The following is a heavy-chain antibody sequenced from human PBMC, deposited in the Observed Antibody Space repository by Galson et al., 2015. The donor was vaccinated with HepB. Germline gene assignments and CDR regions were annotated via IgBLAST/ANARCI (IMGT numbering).Heavy chain of an antibody. V-gene: IGHV4-39*01. Sequence: SETLSLTCTVSGGSISSSSYYWGWIRQPPGKGLEWIGSIYYSGSTYYNPSLKSRVTTSVDTSKNQFSLKLSSVTAADTAVYYCARHPFCSGGSCYLWWFDPWGQGTLVTVSS. CDR2: IYYSGST. D-gene: IGHD2-15*01. CDR3: ARHPFCSGGSCYLWWFDP. CDR1: GGSISSSSYY. J-gene: IGHJ5*02.